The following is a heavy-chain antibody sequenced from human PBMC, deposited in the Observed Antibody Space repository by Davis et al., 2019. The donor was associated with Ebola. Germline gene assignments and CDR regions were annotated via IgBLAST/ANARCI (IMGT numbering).Heavy chain of an antibody. V-gene: IGHV1-46*01. CDR1: GYTFTSYY. CDR2: INPSGGST. D-gene: IGHD2-2*02. J-gene: IGHJ4*02. CDR3: AKEGYCSSTSCYTGGRVY. Sequence: AASVKVSCKASGYTFTSYYMHWVRQAPGQGLEWMGIINPSGGSTSYAQKFQGRVTMTRDTSTSTVYMELSSLRSEDTAVYYCAKEGYCSSTSCYTGGRVYWGQGTLVTVSS.